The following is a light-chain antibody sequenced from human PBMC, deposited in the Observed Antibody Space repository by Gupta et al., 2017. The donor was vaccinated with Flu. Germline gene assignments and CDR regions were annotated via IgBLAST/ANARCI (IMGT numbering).Light chain of an antibody. J-gene: IGLJ2*01. CDR3: SSDSSSTTFVV. Sequence: QSALTQPASVSGSPGQTITISCPGSSSDVGGYNYVSWYQQHPGKAPKLLIYEVSKRLSGVSDRFSASKSGSTASLTVSGLQAEDEADYYCSSDSSSTTFVVFGGGTKLTVL. CDR1: SSDVGGYNY. V-gene: IGLV2-14*01. CDR2: EVS.